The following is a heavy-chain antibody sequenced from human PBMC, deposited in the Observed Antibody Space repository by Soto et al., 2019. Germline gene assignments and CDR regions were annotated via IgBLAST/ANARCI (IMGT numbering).Heavy chain of an antibody. CDR2: FIHLFGTA. D-gene: IGHD2-2*01. V-gene: IGHV1-69*01. J-gene: IGHJ6*02. CDR1: GGTFSSYV. CDR3: GRDRNPANKPVEYCSSTSCYWEHYYGMDV. Sequence: QVQLVQSGPEVKKPGSSVKVSCMASGGTFSSYVISWVRQAPGQGLAWMGGFIHLFGTADYAQTFQDRVTITANQFRSTAYMKLISLQSEDTAVYYCGRDRNPANKPVEYCSSTSCYWEHYYGMDVWGRGTTLSVCS.